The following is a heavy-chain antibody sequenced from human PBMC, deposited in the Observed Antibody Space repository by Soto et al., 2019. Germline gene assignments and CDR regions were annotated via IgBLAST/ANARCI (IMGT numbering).Heavy chain of an antibody. D-gene: IGHD3-22*01. CDR2: IYYRGSA. CDR1: GGSITSYY. Sequence: PSETLSLTCTVSGGSITSYYWSWIRQSPGKGLEWIGYIYYRGSANNNPSLKSRVTISIDTSKNQFSLKLTSVTAADTAVYYCAIVPYYYDTSGYWDYCGQGTLVTVSS. J-gene: IGHJ4*02. V-gene: IGHV4-59*01. CDR3: AIVPYYYDTSGYWDY.